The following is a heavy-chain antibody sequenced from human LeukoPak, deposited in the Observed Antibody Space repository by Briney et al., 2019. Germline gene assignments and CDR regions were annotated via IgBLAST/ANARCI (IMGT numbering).Heavy chain of an antibody. CDR2: IYYSGST. J-gene: IGHJ4*02. CDR3: ARVSLWLQGVFDY. V-gene: IGHV4-59*01. Sequence: MPSETLSLTCTVSGGSISSYYWSWIRQPPGKGLEWIGYIYYSGSTNYNPSLKSRVTISVDTSKNQFSLKLSSVTAADTAVYYCARVSLWLQGVFDYWGQGTLVTVSS. CDR1: GGSISSYY. D-gene: IGHD5-18*01.